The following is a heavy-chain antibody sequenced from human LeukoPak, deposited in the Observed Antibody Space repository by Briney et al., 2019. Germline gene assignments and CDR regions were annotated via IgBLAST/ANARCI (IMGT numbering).Heavy chain of an antibody. D-gene: IGHD4-17*01. CDR2: FGHSGTI. V-gene: IGHV3-69-1*01. Sequence: PGGSLRLSCAASGFHFSAYDMHWVRQAPGEGLEWVAYFGHSGTIYYADSVRGRFTISRDNAKNSLHLQMNSLRADDTAVYYCAGYGDYPYWGQGTSVTVSS. CDR1: GFHFSAYD. CDR3: AGYGDYPY. J-gene: IGHJ4*02.